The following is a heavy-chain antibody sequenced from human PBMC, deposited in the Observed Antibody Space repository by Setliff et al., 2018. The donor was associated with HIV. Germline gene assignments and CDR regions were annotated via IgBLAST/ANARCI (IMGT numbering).Heavy chain of an antibody. D-gene: IGHD3-9*01. CDR2: ISSSGFPI. Sequence: GSLRLSCEASGFTFSTYGMNWVRHAPGKGLEWVAQISSSGFPIYYADSVRGRFTASRDNGKNSLFLQMNSLRAEDTAVYYCVRDRDWAFDYWGQGILVTVSS. CDR1: GFTFSTYG. J-gene: IGHJ4*02. V-gene: IGHV3-48*01. CDR3: VRDRDWAFDY.